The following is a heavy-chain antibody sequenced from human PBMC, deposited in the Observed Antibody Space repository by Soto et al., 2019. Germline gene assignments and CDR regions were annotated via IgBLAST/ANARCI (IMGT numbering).Heavy chain of an antibody. CDR3: ARGNQYYYGSGSYYNNWFDP. Sequence: WGTLSLTCAVYGGSFSGYYWSWIRQPPGKGLKWIGEINHSGSTNYNPSLKSRVTISVDTSKNQFSLKLSSVTAADTAVYYCARGNQYYYGSGSYYNNWFDPWGQGTLVTVSS. CDR1: GGSFSGYY. V-gene: IGHV4-34*01. D-gene: IGHD3-10*01. CDR2: INHSGST. J-gene: IGHJ5*02.